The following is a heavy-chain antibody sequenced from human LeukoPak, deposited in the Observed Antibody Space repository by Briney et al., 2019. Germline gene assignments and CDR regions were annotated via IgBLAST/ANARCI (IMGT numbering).Heavy chain of an antibody. J-gene: IGHJ5*02. CDR1: GYTFTGYY. Sequence: ASVKVSCKASGYTFTGYYIHWVRQAPGQGLEWMGWINPNSGDTDYAQKFQGRVSMTRDTSISTAYMELSRLRSDDTAVYYCARGYTAMGSHTTWGQGTLVTVSS. CDR2: INPNSGDT. D-gene: IGHD5-18*01. CDR3: ARGYTAMGSHTT. V-gene: IGHV1-2*02.